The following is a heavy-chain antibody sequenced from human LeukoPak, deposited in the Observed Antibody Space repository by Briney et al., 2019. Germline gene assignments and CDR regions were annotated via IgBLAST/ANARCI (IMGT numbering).Heavy chain of an antibody. Sequence: GSLRLSCAASGFTFSSYAMSWVRQAPGKGLEWIGSIYYSGSTYYNPSLKSRVTISVDTSKNQFSLKLSSVTAADTAVYYCARDGSEASYYYDSSGYYYAYWGQGTLVTVSS. D-gene: IGHD3-22*01. V-gene: IGHV4-39*07. J-gene: IGHJ4*02. CDR2: IYYSGST. CDR1: GFTFSSYA. CDR3: ARDGSEASYYYDSSGYYYAY.